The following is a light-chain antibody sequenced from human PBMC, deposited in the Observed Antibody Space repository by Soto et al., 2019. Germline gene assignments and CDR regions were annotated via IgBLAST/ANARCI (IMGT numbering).Light chain of an antibody. CDR1: QNVRSN. J-gene: IGKJ1*01. CDR3: LQYNDWVPT. V-gene: IGKV3-15*01. CDR2: TAS. Sequence: EIVMTQSPATLSVSPGERATLSCRASQNVRSNLAWYQQKPGQPPRLLIYTASTRATGIPARFSGSGSGTEVTLTITSLQSDEFAVYYCLQYNDWVPTFGLGTKVEIK.